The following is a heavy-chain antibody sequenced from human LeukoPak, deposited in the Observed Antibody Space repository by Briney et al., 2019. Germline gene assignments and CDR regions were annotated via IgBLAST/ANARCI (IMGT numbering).Heavy chain of an antibody. D-gene: IGHD3-16*02. CDR3: ARDHINVNAFDI. CDR1: GFTFSGYG. J-gene: IGHJ3*02. Sequence: GGSLRLSCTASGFTFSGYGMHWVRQAPGRGLEWVAIIWYDGSKRYYADSVKGRFTISRDNFKNTLYLEMNTLRAEDTAMYYCARDHINVNAFDIWGQGTMVTVSS. CDR2: IWYDGSKR. V-gene: IGHV3-33*01.